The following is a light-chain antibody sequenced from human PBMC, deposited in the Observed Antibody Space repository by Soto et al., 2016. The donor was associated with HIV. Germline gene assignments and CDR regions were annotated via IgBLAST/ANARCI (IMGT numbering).Light chain of an antibody. Sequence: DIQLTQSPSFLSASVGDRVTITCRASQGISSYLAWYQQKPGKAPQLLIYGAFTLQSGVPSRFSGSGSGTEFTLTISSLQPEDFATYSCQQLNSYPWTFGQGTKVDIK. CDR2: GAF. CDR3: QQLNSYPWT. CDR1: QGISSY. J-gene: IGKJ1*01. V-gene: IGKV1-9*01.